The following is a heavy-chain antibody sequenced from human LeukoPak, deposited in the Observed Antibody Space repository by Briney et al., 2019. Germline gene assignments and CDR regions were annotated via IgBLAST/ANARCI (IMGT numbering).Heavy chain of an antibody. CDR1: GYTFTSYG. CDR2: INPNSGGT. D-gene: IGHD3-22*01. Sequence: ASVKVSCKASGYTFTSYGISWVRQAPGQGLEWMGRINPNSGGTNYAQKFQGRVTMTRDTSISTAYMELSRLRSDDTAVYYCARVGAETYYYDSSGYRPFDYWGQGTLVTVSS. CDR3: ARVGAETYYYDSSGYRPFDY. V-gene: IGHV1-2*06. J-gene: IGHJ4*02.